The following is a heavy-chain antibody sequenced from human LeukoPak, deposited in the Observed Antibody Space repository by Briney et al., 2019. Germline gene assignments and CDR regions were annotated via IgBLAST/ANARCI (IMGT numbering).Heavy chain of an antibody. Sequence: AKSLTLSCAASGFTVSSYAMHWVRQAPGKGLEWVAVISYDGSNKYYADSVKGRFTISRDNSKNTLYLQMNSLRAEDTAVYYCARGPPKNCSGGSCYEFDYWGQGTLVTVSS. V-gene: IGHV3-30-3*01. J-gene: IGHJ4*02. D-gene: IGHD2-15*01. CDR1: GFTVSSYA. CDR2: ISYDGSNK. CDR3: ARGPPKNCSGGSCYEFDY.